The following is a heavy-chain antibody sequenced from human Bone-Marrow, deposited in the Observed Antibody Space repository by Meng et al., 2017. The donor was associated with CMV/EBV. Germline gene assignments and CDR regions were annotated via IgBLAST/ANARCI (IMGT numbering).Heavy chain of an antibody. CDR3: ARVLYSSSSPFDY. D-gene: IGHD6-6*01. CDR2: ISSSSSTI. J-gene: IGHJ4*02. V-gene: IGHV3-48*04. CDR1: GFTFSSYS. Sequence: GESLKISCAASGFTFSSYSMNWVRQAPGKGLEWVSYISSSSSTIYYADSVKGRFTISRDNAKNSLYLQMNSLRAEDTAVYYCARVLYSSSSPFDYWGQGNLVPVSS.